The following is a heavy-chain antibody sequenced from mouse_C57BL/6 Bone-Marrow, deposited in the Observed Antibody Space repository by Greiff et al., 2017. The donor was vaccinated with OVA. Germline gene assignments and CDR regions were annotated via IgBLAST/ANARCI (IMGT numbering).Heavy chain of an antibody. Sequence: EVQVVESGEGLVKPGGSLKLSCAASGFTFSSYAMSWVRQTPEKGLEWVAYISSGGDYIYYADTVKGRFTISRDNARNTLYLQMSSLKSEDTAMYYCTRSLPSWFAYWGQGTLVTVSA. D-gene: IGHD6-2*01. CDR1: GFTFSSYA. J-gene: IGHJ3*01. CDR3: TRSLPSWFAY. CDR2: ISSGGDYI. V-gene: IGHV5-9-1*02.